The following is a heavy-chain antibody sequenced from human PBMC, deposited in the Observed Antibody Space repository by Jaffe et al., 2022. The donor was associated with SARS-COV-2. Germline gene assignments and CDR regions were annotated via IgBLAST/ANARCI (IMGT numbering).Heavy chain of an antibody. Sequence: QVQLVQSGAEVKKPGSSVKVSCKASGGTFSSYAISWVRQAPGQGLEWMGGIIPIFGTANYAQKFQGRVTITADESTSTAYMELSSLRSEDTAVYYCARASADYGDLVVEYYYYGMDVWGQGTTVTVSS. CDR2: IIPIFGTA. CDR3: ARASADYGDLVVEYYYYGMDV. D-gene: IGHD4-17*01. J-gene: IGHJ6*02. V-gene: IGHV1-69*01. CDR1: GGTFSSYA.